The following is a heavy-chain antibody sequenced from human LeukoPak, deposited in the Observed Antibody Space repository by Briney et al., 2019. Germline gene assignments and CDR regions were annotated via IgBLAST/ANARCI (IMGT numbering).Heavy chain of an antibody. Sequence: HTGGSLRLSCAASGFTFITYAMCWVRQAPGKGLEWVSAISGSGGSTYYADSVKGRFTISRDNSKNTLYLQMNSLRAEDTAVYYCAREYYYDSSFHGGQGTLVTVSS. D-gene: IGHD3-22*01. CDR1: GFTFITYA. CDR3: AREYYYDSSFH. CDR2: ISGSGGST. V-gene: IGHV3-23*01. J-gene: IGHJ4*02.